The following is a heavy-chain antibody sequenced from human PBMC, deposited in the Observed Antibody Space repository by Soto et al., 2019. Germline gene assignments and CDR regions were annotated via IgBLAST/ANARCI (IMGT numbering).Heavy chain of an antibody. D-gene: IGHD2-2*01. J-gene: IGHJ4*02. CDR1: VRADSPYD. Sequence: LETRSLRVPVSVRADSPYDSRWVSQPQGKGLXWXGXXXYXGXTXYXXXXKSRVTISVDTSKYHFALKLSSVTAADTALYYCARGHQGYQHPYYWGEGSLVTV. V-gene: IGHV4-59*02. CDR2: XXYXGXT. CDR3: ARGHQGYQHPYY.